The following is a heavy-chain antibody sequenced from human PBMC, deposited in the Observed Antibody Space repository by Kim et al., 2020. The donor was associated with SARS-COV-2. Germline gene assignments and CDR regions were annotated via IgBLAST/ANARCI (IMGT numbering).Heavy chain of an antibody. CDR2: IKSKTAGGTT. Sequence: GGSLRLSCATSGFSFNNAWMNWVRQAPGKGLEWVGRIKSKTAGGTTDYAAPVQGRFTISRDDSKNTVYLQMTSLKTEDTAVYYCSTEVFDYIWGSYRGFDHWGQGTLVTVSS. V-gene: IGHV3-15*01. D-gene: IGHD3-16*02. CDR1: GFSFNNAW. CDR3: STEVFDYIWGSYRGFDH. J-gene: IGHJ4*02.